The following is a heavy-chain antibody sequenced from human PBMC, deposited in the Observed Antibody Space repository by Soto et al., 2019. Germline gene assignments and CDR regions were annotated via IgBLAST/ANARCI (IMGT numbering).Heavy chain of an antibody. D-gene: IGHD3-22*01. CDR2: ISSGSSLL. V-gene: IGHV3-21*01. CDR1: GFTFSSYT. Sequence: LRLSCAASGFTFSSYTMHWVRQAPGKGLEWVSSISSGSSLLYYADSVRGRFTISRDNAKNSLYLQMNSLRADDTAVYYCARVPDSSAYYYYFDYWGQGTLVTVSS. CDR3: ARVPDSSAYYYYFDY. J-gene: IGHJ4*02.